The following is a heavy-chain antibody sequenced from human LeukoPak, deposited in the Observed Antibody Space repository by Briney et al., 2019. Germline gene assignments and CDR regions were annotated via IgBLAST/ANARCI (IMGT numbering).Heavy chain of an antibody. Sequence: SETLSLTCSVSRGSISSSNYYWGWIRQPPGKGLEWIGNIYYSGTTYYNPSLPSLKSRVTILVDTSKNQFSLKLSSVTAADTAVYYCATTSGSYSRGLGAFDIWGQGTMVTVSS. CDR1: RGSISSSNYY. CDR3: ATTSGSYSRGLGAFDI. J-gene: IGHJ3*02. D-gene: IGHD1-26*01. V-gene: IGHV4-39*07. CDR2: IYYSGTT.